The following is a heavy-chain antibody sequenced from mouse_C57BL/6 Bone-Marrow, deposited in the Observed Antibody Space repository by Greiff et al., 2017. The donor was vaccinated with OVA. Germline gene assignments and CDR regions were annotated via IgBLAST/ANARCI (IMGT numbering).Heavy chain of an antibody. CDR3: ARCPYGSSYRTSY. Sequence: QVQLQQSGAELVRPGTSVKVSCKASGYAFTNYLIEWVKQRPGQGLEWIGVINPGSGGTDYNEKFKGKATLTADKSSSTAYMQLSSLTSEDSAVYFCARCPYGSSYRTSYWGQGTLVTVSA. V-gene: IGHV1-54*01. CDR2: INPGSGGT. J-gene: IGHJ3*01. D-gene: IGHD1-1*01. CDR1: GYAFTNYL.